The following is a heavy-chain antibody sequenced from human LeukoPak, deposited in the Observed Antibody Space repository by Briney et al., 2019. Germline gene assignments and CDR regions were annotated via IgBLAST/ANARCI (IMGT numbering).Heavy chain of an antibody. CDR1: GFTFSMSA. Sequence: PGRSLRLSCATSGFTFSMSAMHWVRLAPGKGLDWVAVISFDGGNKFYADSVKGRFSISRDNSKNTLYLQMNSLGLDDTAVYFCARGRAGIAGAGFDYWGQGTRFTVSS. V-gene: IGHV3-30-3*01. CDR3: ARGRAGIAGAGFDY. J-gene: IGHJ4*02. D-gene: IGHD6-13*01. CDR2: ISFDGGNK.